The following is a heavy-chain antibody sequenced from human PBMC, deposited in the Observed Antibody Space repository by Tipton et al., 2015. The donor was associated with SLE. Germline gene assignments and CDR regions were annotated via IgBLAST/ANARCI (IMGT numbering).Heavy chain of an antibody. CDR3: ARDPGYYGSGSYYTPLPFDY. J-gene: IGHJ4*02. V-gene: IGHV4-30-4*01. CDR1: GGSISSGDYY. D-gene: IGHD3-10*01. CDR2: IYYSGST. Sequence: LRLSCTVSGGSISSGDYYWSWIRQPPGKGLEWIGYIYYSGSTYYNPSLKSRVTISVDTSKNQFSLKLSSVTAADTAVYYCARDPGYYGSGSYYTPLPFDYWGQGTLVTVSS.